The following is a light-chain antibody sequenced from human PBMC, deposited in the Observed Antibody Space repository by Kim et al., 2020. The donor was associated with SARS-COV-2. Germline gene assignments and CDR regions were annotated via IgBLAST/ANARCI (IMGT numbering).Light chain of an antibody. Sequence: VPSSDTGGRSNIRAGYEVNWYRQLPGTAPKLLSYGNSNRPSGVPDRFSGAKSGTSASVAITGLQAEDEADYYCQSYDSSRSGSVFGGGTQLTVL. CDR3: QSYDSSRSGSV. CDR2: GNS. CDR1: RSNIRAGYE. V-gene: IGLV1-40*01. J-gene: IGLJ2*01.